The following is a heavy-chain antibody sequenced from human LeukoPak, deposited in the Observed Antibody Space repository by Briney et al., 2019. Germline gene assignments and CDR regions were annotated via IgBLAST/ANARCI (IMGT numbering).Heavy chain of an antibody. J-gene: IGHJ4*02. CDR2: INPNSGGT. CDR1: GYTFTGYY. V-gene: IGHV1-2*02. D-gene: IGHD2-2*01. Sequence: GASVKVSCKASGYTFTGYYMHWVRQAPRQGLEWMGWINPNSGGTNYAQKFQGRVTMTRDTSISTAYMELSRLRSDDTAVYYCARVHIVVVPALGYWGQGTLVTVSS. CDR3: ARVHIVVVPALGY.